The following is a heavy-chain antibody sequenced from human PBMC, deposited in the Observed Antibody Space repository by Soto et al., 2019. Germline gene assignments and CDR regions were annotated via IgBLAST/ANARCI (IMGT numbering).Heavy chain of an antibody. CDR2: INPNSGGT. J-gene: IGHJ6*02. CDR1: GYTFTGYY. D-gene: IGHD6-19*01. CDR3: ARDIAGAGIHGMEV. V-gene: IGHV1-2*04. Sequence: ASVKVSCKASGYTFTGYYMHWVRQAPGQGLEWMGWINPNSGGTDYAQKFQGWVTMTRDKSISTAYMELSRLRSDDTAVYYCARDIAGAGIHGMEVWGRETRVRVSS.